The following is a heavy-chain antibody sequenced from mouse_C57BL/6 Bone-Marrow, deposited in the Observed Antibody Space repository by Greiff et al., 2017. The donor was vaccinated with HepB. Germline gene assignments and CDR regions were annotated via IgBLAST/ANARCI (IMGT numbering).Heavy chain of an antibody. CDR3: TTSYDYDRAWFAY. D-gene: IGHD2-4*01. CDR1: GFNIKDDY. J-gene: IGHJ3*01. V-gene: IGHV14-4*01. Sequence: VQLQQSGAELVRPGASVKLSCTASGFNIKDDYMHWVKQRPEQGLEWIGWIDPENGDTEYASKFQGKATITADTSYNTAYLQLSSLTSEDTAVYYCTTSYDYDRAWFAYWGQGTLVTVSA. CDR2: IDPENGDT.